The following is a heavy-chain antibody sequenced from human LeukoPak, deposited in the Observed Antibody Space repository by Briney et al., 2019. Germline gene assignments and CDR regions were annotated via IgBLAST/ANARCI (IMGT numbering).Heavy chain of an antibody. J-gene: IGHJ3*02. Sequence: GASVKVSCKASGGTFSSYAISWVRQAPGQGLEWMGGIIPIFGTANYAQKFQGRVTITADESTSTAYMELSSLRSDDTAVYYCARENGPDAFDIWGQGTMVTVSS. CDR2: IIPIFGTA. CDR3: ARENGPDAFDI. V-gene: IGHV1-69*13. CDR1: GGTFSSYA.